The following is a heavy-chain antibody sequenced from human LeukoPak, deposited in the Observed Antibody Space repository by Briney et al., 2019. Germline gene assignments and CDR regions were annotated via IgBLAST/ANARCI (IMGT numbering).Heavy chain of an antibody. Sequence: GGSLRLSCAASGFTFSSYWMSWVGQAPGKGLEWVANIKQDGSEKYYVDSVKGRFTISRDNAKNSLYLQMNSLRAEDTAVYYCASGLGRDNYSYCMDVWGKGTTVTVSS. D-gene: IGHD7-27*01. J-gene: IGHJ6*03. CDR1: GFTFSSYW. V-gene: IGHV3-7*01. CDR2: IKQDGSEK. CDR3: ASGLGRDNYSYCMDV.